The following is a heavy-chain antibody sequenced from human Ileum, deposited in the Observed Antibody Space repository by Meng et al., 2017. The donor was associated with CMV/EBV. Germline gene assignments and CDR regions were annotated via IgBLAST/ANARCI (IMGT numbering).Heavy chain of an antibody. CDR1: VYPFTNSG. CDR2: INTYHDNS. CDR3: ARVQLSGVFDY. V-gene: IGHV1-18*01. Sequence: QVRLVRRENVWKRPAASVEVSCQTSVYPFTNSGITWVRQAPGQGLEWMGWINTYHDNSNSAQKFQDRFTMTKDTSTRTAHMELRSLTSDDTAVYYCARVQLSGVFDYWGQGTLVTVSS. J-gene: IGHJ4*02. D-gene: IGHD1-26*01.